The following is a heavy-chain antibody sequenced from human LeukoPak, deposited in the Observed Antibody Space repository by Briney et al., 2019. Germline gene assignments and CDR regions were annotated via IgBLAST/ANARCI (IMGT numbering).Heavy chain of an antibody. V-gene: IGHV3-30*18. CDR1: GFTFSSYG. Sequence: GRSLRLPCAASGFTFSSYGMHWVRQAPGKGLEWVAVISYDGSNKYYADSVKGRFTISRDNSKNTLYLQMNSLRAEDTAVYYRAKKRGIAVAGTLLFPFDYWGQGTLVTVSS. J-gene: IGHJ4*02. CDR2: ISYDGSNK. CDR3: AKKRGIAVAGTLLFPFDY. D-gene: IGHD6-19*01.